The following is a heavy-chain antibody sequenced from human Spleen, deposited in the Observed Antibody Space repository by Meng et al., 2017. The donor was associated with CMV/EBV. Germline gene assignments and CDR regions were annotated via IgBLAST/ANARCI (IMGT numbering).Heavy chain of an antibody. CDR2: ISAYNGNT. CDR1: GYTFPSYG. J-gene: IGHJ5*02. Sequence: CKASGYTFPSYGISWVRQAPGQGLEWMGWISAYNGNTNYAQTLQGRVTMTTDTSTSTAYMELRSLRSDDTAVYYCARGHLAGTGGFDPWGQGTLVTVSS. V-gene: IGHV1-18*01. D-gene: IGHD6-19*01. CDR3: ARGHLAGTGGFDP.